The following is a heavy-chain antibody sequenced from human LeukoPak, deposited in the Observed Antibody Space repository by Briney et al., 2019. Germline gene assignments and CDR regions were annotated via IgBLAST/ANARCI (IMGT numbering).Heavy chain of an antibody. J-gene: IGHJ6*02. CDR2: IGPYNGAT. CDR1: GYTFTTYG. CDR3: ARENFFCGDFSGGVRCHSGGAYGMDV. Sequence: GASVKVSCKASGYTFTTYGITWVRQAPGQGLEWVGWIGPYNGATSYARHLQGRVTLAADTSTSTAYMDLTSLESGDTAVYYCARENFFCGDFSGGVRCHSGGAYGMDVWGQGTTVTVSS. V-gene: IGHV1-18*01. D-gene: IGHD2-15*01.